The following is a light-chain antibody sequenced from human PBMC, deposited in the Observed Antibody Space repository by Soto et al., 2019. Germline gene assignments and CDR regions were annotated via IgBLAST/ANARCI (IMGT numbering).Light chain of an antibody. CDR1: QSVSSN. J-gene: IGKJ2*01. Sequence: EIVMTQSPATLSVSPGERATLSCRASQSVSSNLAWYQQKPGQAPRRLIYGASTRATGIPARFSGSGSGTEFTRTISSLQSEDFAVYYCQQYNNWPPYTFGQWTKLEIK. CDR3: QQYNNWPPYT. CDR2: GAS. V-gene: IGKV3-15*01.